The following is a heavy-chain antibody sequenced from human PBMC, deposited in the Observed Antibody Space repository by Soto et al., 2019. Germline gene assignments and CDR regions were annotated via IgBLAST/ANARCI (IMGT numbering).Heavy chain of an antibody. CDR3: IWESKFYSSWQ. Sequence: GGSLRLSCTVSGLTFSDAWLNWVRQAPGKGLEWVGRFKSVGAGGTTEYAAPVKGRFTLSRDDLQNTMYLQMNSLKTDDTAVYFCIWESKFYSSWQWSQGTLVTVSS. J-gene: IGHJ4*02. D-gene: IGHD5-12*01. CDR2: FKSVGAGGTT. CDR1: GLTFSDAW. V-gene: IGHV3-15*07.